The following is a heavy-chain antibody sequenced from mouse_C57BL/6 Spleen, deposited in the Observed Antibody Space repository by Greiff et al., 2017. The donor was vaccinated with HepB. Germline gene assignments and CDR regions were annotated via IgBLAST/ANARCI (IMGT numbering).Heavy chain of an antibody. D-gene: IGHD1-1*01. CDR3: ARVLVAPRYFDV. Sequence: EVQLVESGPGLVKPSQSLSLTCSVTGYSITSGYYWNWIRQFPGNKLEWMGSISYDGSNNYNPSLKNRISITRDTSKNQFFLKLNSVTTEDTATYYCARVLVAPRYFDVWGTGTTVTVS. CDR1: GYSITSGYY. V-gene: IGHV3-6*01. J-gene: IGHJ1*03. CDR2: ISYDGSN.